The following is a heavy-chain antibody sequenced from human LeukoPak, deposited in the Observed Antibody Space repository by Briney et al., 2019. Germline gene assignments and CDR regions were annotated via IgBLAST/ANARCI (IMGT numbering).Heavy chain of an antibody. CDR3: ARGGQQQLVFNWFDP. V-gene: IGHV1-46*01. J-gene: IGHJ5*02. Sequence: ASVKVSCKASGYTFTSYYMHWVREAPGQGLEWVGIINPSGGSTSYAQKFQGRVTMTRDTSTSTVYMELSSLRSVDTAVYYCARGGQQQLVFNWFDPWGQGTLVTVSP. CDR1: GYTFTSYY. D-gene: IGHD6-13*01. CDR2: INPSGGST.